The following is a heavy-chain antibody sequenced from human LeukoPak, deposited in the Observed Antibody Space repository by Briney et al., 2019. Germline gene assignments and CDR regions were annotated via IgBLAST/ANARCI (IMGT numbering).Heavy chain of an antibody. Sequence: AGTLTLTCTASGGTISSYYWSWIRQPPGKGLEWIGYIYNSGSTNYYPSLKIRVTISQDTSKNQFSLKLSSVTAADTAVYYCARLTYRGYSPFDYWGQGTLVTVSS. CDR2: IYNSGST. CDR3: ARLTYRGYSPFDY. V-gene: IGHV4-59*08. J-gene: IGHJ4*02. D-gene: IGHD5-12*01. CDR1: GGTISSYY.